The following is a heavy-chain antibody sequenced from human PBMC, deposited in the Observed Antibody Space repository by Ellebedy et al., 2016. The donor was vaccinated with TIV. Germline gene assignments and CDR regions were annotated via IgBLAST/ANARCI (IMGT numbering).Heavy chain of an antibody. D-gene: IGHD6-19*01. Sequence: GESLKISCKGSGYSFTDYWIGWVRQMPGKGLEWMGIVFPGDSDTRYSPTFQGQVTLSADKSISTAYLQWSNLKASDTAIYYCARLIGAGKGLDYWGQGTLVTVSS. V-gene: IGHV5-51*01. CDR2: VFPGDSDT. J-gene: IGHJ4*02. CDR1: GYSFTDYW. CDR3: ARLIGAGKGLDY.